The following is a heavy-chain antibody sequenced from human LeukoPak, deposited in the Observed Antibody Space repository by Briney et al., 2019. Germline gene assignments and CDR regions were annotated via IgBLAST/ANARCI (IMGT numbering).Heavy chain of an antibody. CDR2: INPNSGGA. Sequence: ASVKVSCKASGYTLTGYYMHWVRQAPGQGLEWMGWINPNSGGANYAQKFQGRVTMTRDTSISTAYMELSRLRSDDTAVYYCARVPIRRHYESTGYYYEDPWGQGTLVTVSS. CDR1: GYTLTGYY. J-gene: IGHJ5*02. D-gene: IGHD3-22*01. CDR3: ARVPIRRHYESTGYYYEDP. V-gene: IGHV1-2*02.